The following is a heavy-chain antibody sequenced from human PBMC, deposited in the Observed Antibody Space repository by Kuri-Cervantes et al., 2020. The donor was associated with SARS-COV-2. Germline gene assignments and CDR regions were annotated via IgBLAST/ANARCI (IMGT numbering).Heavy chain of an antibody. CDR2: ISGSGGST. V-gene: IGHV3-23*01. CDR1: GFTFSSYA. CDR3: AKLGSRRHYED. Sequence: GESLKISCAASGFTFSSYAMSWVRQAPGKGLEWVSAISGSGGSTYYADSVKGRFTISRDNSKNTLYLQMNSLRAEDKAVYYCAKLGSRRHYEDWGQGTLVTVSS. D-gene: IGHD4-17*01. J-gene: IGHJ4*02.